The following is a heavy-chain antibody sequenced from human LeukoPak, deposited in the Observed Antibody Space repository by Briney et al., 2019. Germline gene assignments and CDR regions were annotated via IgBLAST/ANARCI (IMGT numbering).Heavy chain of an antibody. V-gene: IGHV3-11*04. J-gene: IGHJ3*02. CDR2: ISSSGSTI. CDR1: GGSISSGGYS. D-gene: IGHD4-11*01. CDR3: ARGYSNYGYVFDI. Sequence: PSETLSLTCAVSGGSISSGGYSWSWIRQPPGKGLEWVSYISSSGSTIYYADSVKGRFTISRDNAKNSLYLQMNSLRAEDTAVYYCARGYSNYGYVFDIWGQGTMVTVSS.